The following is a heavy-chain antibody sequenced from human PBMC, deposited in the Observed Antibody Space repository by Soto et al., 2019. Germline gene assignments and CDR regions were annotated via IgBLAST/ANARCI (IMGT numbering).Heavy chain of an antibody. CDR3: ARALRYCSGGSCYSLKDYFDY. J-gene: IGHJ4*02. CDR2: ISYDGSNK. V-gene: IGHV3-30-3*01. D-gene: IGHD2-15*01. Sequence: SLRLSCAASGLTFSSYAVHWVRQAPGKGLEWVAVISYDGSNKYYADFVKGRFTISRDNSKNTLYLQMNSLRAEDTAVYYCARALRYCSGGSCYSLKDYFDYWGQGTLVTVSS. CDR1: GLTFSSYA.